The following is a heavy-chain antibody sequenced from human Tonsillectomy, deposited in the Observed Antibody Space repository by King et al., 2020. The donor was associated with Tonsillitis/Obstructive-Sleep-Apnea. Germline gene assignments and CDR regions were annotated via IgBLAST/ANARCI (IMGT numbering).Heavy chain of an antibody. J-gene: IGHJ3*02. CDR1: GFTFDGYA. D-gene: IGHD4-17*01. CDR2: ISWNSGSI. Sequence: VQLVESGGGLVQPGRSLRLSCAASGFTFDGYAMHWVRQAPGKGLEWGSGISWNSGSIGYAESVKGRFTISRDNAKNSLYLQMNSLRPEDTALYYCAKGKGGDYGGGALDIWGQGTMVTVSS. CDR3: AKGKGGDYGGGALDI. V-gene: IGHV3-9*01.